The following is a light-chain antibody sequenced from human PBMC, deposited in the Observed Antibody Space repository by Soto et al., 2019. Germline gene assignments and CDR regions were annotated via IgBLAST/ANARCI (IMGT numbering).Light chain of an antibody. V-gene: IGKV4-1*01. CDR2: WAS. CDR1: QSVLYSSNNKNY. J-gene: IGKJ2*01. CDR3: QQYYSTMYT. Sequence: DIVMTQSPDSLAVSRGERATSNCKSSQSVLYSSNNKNYLAWYQQKPGQPPKLLIYWASTRESGVPDRFSGSGSGTDFTLTISSLQAEDVAVYYCQQYYSTMYTFGQGTKLEIK.